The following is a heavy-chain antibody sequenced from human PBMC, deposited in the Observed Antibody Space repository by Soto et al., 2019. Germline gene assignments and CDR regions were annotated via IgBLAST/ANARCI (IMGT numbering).Heavy chain of an antibody. J-gene: IGHJ6*02. CDR1: GFIFSDYY. V-gene: IGHV3-11*05. CDR2: ISNSGIT. Sequence: QVQLVESGGGLVKPGGSLRLSCAASGFIFSDYYMTWIRQSPGKGLEWISYISNSGITNYADSVKGRFTISRDNAKNSLSLQMDSLRAEDTAVYYCARENYYKMDVWGQGTRVTVSS. CDR3: ARENYYKMDV.